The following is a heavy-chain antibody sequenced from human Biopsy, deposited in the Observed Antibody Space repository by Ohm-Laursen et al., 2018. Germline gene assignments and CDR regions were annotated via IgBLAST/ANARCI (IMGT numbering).Heavy chain of an antibody. D-gene: IGHD1/OR15-1a*01. J-gene: IGHJ6*02. CDR3: AREGLDWDNRRYKGLHV. CDR1: GDSISSDY. Sequence: SQTLSLTCAVSGDSISSDYWTWIRRPAGKGLEWIGRIYGSGSTNYNPSLRGRVTLSGDTSKNQVSLRLRSVTAADTAVYYCAREGLDWDNRRYKGLHVWGQGTTVTVSS. V-gene: IGHV4-4*07. CDR2: IYGSGST.